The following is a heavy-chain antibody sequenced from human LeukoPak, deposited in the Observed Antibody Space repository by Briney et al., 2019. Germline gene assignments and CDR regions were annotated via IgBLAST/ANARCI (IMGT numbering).Heavy chain of an antibody. D-gene: IGHD6-19*01. CDR2: INPSGGST. V-gene: IGHV1-46*01. J-gene: IGHJ4*02. CDR3: ARDSIAVAGLGYFDY. CDR1: GYTFTSYY. Sequence: ASVKVSCKASGYTFTSYYMHWVRQAPGQGLEWMGIINPSGGSTSYAQKFQGRVTMTRDTSTSTVYMELSSLRSEDTAVYYCARDSIAVAGLGYFDYWGLGTLVTVSS.